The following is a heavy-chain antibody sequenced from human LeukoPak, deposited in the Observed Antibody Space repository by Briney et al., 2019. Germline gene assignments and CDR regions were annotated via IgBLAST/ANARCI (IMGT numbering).Heavy chain of an antibody. Sequence: GGSLRLSXAASGFTFSSYAMSWVRQAPGKGLEWASAISGSGGSTYYADSVKGRFTISRDNSKNTLYLQMNSLRAEDTAVYYCAKDLGRDGYNPHWGQGTLVTVSS. CDR1: GFTFSSYA. V-gene: IGHV3-23*01. CDR3: AKDLGRDGYNPH. D-gene: IGHD5-24*01. J-gene: IGHJ4*02. CDR2: ISGSGGST.